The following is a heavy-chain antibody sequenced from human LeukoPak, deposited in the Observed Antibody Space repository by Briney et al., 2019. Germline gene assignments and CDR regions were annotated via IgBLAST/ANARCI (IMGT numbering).Heavy chain of an antibody. CDR1: GGSFSGYY. CDR3: ARGAMVNAFDI. CDR2: INHSGST. V-gene: IGHV4-34*01. D-gene: IGHD5-18*01. Sequence: SETLSLTCAVYGGSFSGYYWSWIRQPPGKGLEWIGEINHSGSTNYNPSLKSRVTLSVDTSKNQFPLKLSSVTAADTAVYYCARGAMVNAFDIWGQGTMVTVSS. J-gene: IGHJ3*02.